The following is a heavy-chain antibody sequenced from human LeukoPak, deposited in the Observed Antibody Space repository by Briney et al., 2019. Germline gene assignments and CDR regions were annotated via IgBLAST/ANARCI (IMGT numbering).Heavy chain of an antibody. J-gene: IGHJ4*02. V-gene: IGHV3-23*01. CDR2: ISGSGGST. CDR3: AKNAPVNIVVVPAANS. CDR1: GYTFSSYA. D-gene: IGHD2-2*01. Sequence: PGGSLRLSCAASGYTFSSYAMSWVRQAPGKELEWVSAISGSGGSTYYADSVKGRFTISRDNSKNTLYLQMNSLRAEDTAVYYCAKNAPVNIVVVPAANSWGQGTLVTVSS.